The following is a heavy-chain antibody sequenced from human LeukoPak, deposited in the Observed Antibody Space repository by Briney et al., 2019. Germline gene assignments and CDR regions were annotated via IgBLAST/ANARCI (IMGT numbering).Heavy chain of an antibody. Sequence: GGSLRLSCVVSGFTFNRCWMNWVRQAPGKGLEWVAHINPDGRDTYYEDSVKGRFTISRDNAQNSMYLQMNSLRVEDTAVYYCTSWGDTTAEYFQRWGQGTLVTVSS. D-gene: IGHD2-21*02. CDR1: GFTFNRCW. CDR2: INPDGRDT. V-gene: IGHV3-7*01. CDR3: TSWGDTTAEYFQR. J-gene: IGHJ1*01.